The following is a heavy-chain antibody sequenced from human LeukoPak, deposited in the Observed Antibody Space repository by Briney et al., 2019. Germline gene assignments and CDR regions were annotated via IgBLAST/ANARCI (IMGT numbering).Heavy chain of an antibody. CDR1: GFTFSSYA. J-gene: IGHJ4*02. CDR2: ISYNGSNK. Sequence: GGSLRLSCAASGFTFSSYAMHWVRQAPGKGLEWVAVISYNGSNKYYADSVKGRFTISRDNSKNTLYLQMNSLRAEDTAVYYCARDSRDIVGALGYYFDYWGQGTLVTVSS. CDR3: ARDSRDIVGALGYYFDY. V-gene: IGHV3-30-3*01. D-gene: IGHD1-26*01.